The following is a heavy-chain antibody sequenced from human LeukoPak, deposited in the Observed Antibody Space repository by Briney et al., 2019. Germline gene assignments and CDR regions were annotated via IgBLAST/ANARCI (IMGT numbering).Heavy chain of an antibody. CDR2: IKQDGSEK. J-gene: IGHJ6*03. D-gene: IGHD2-15*01. V-gene: IGHV3-7*01. CDR3: ATEPASHNIFYYYYYYMDV. CDR1: GFTFSNYW. Sequence: PGGSLRLSCAASGFTFSNYWMTWVRQAPGKGLEWVAHIKQDGSEKYYVDSVKGRFTISRDNAKNSLYLQMNSLRAEDTAVYYCATEPASHNIFYYYYYYMDVWGKGTTVTVSS.